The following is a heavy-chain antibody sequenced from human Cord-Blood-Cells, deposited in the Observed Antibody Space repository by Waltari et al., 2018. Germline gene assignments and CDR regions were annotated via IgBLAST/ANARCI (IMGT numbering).Heavy chain of an antibody. CDR3: AASRVQGVIVRGGFGFDP. V-gene: IGHV1-69*01. D-gene: IGHD3-16*02. J-gene: IGHJ5*02. Sequence: QVQLVQSGAEVKKPGSSVTVSCKASGGTFSSYAISWVRQAPGPGLEWMGGIIPIFGTANYAQKFQGRVTITADESTSTAYMELSSLRSEDTAVYYCAASRVQGVIVRGGFGFDPWGQGTLVTVSS. CDR1: GGTFSSYA. CDR2: IIPIFGTA.